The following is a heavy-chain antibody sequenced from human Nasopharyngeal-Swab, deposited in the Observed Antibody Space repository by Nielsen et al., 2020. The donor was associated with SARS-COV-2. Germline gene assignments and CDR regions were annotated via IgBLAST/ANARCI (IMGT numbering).Heavy chain of an antibody. CDR3: ARDIGHYYDSSGYLGY. D-gene: IGHD3-22*01. CDR1: GHTFTSYG. J-gene: IGHJ4*02. Sequence: ASVKVSCKASGHTFTSYGISWVRQAPGQGLEWMGWISAYNGNTNYAQKLQGRVTMTTDTSTSTAYMELRSLRSDDTAVYYCARDIGHYYDSSGYLGYWGQGTLVTVSS. V-gene: IGHV1-18*01. CDR2: ISAYNGNT.